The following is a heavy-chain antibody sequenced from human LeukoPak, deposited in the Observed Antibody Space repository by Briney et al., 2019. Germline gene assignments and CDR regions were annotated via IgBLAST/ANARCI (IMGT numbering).Heavy chain of an antibody. Sequence: GGSLRLSCAASGFTFSDYYVSWIRQAPGKGLEWVSYISSSGSTIYYADSVKGRFTISRDNAKNSLYLQMNSLRAEDTAVYYCARDSRDPYSGYEAPFTVTTLAYSDYWGEGTLVTVSS. CDR1: GFTFSDYY. J-gene: IGHJ4*02. D-gene: IGHD5-12*01. CDR3: ARDSRDPYSGYEAPFTVTTLAYSDY. V-gene: IGHV3-11*04. CDR2: ISSSGSTI.